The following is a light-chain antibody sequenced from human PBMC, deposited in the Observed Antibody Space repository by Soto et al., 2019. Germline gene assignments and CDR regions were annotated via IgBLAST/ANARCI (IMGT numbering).Light chain of an antibody. CDR2: GAS. Sequence: EIVMTQSPATLSVSPGERVTLSCRASQSVSSNVAWYQQKPGQAPRLLIYGASTRATGIPARFSGGGFGTEFTLTISSLQSEDFAVYYCQQFHNWPPITFGQGTRLEIK. CDR1: QSVSSN. CDR3: QQFHNWPPIT. V-gene: IGKV3-15*01. J-gene: IGKJ5*01.